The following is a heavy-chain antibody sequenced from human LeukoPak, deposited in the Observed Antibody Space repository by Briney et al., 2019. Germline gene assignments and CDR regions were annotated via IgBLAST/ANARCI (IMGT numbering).Heavy chain of an antibody. CDR2: ISSSGSTT. CDR1: GFTFSSYE. CDR3: AKAPVTTCSGAHCYPFDY. D-gene: IGHD2-15*01. Sequence: GGSLRLSCAASGFTFSSYEMNWVRQAPGKGLEWVSYISSSGSTTYYADSVKGRFTISRDNSKNTLYLQMNSLRAEDTAVYYCAKAPVTTCSGAHCYPFDYWGQGTLVTVSS. J-gene: IGHJ4*02. V-gene: IGHV3-48*03.